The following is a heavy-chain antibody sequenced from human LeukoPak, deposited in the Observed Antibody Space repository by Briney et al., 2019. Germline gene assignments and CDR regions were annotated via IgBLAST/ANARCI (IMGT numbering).Heavy chain of an antibody. CDR2: IIPIFGTA. Sequence: SVKVSCKVSGYTLTELSMHWVRQAPGQGLEWMGGIIPIFGTANYAQKFQGRVTITADESTSTAYMELSSLRSEDTAVYYCATDRSSGWYKVYWGQGTLVTVSS. CDR3: ATDRSSGWYKVY. J-gene: IGHJ4*02. V-gene: IGHV1-69*13. CDR1: GYTLTELS. D-gene: IGHD6-19*01.